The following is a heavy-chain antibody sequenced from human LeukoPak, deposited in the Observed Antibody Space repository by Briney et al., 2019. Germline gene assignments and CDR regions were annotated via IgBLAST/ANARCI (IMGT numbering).Heavy chain of an antibody. Sequence: GSLRLSCAASGFTFSGSAMHWVRQASGKGLEWVGRIRSKANNYATAYAASVKGRFTISRDDSKNTAYLQMNSLKTEDTAVYYCTRLGSSGWYNWFDPWGQGALVTVSS. CDR1: GFTFSGSA. CDR2: IRSKANNYAT. J-gene: IGHJ5*02. D-gene: IGHD6-19*01. CDR3: TRLGSSGWYNWFDP. V-gene: IGHV3-73*01.